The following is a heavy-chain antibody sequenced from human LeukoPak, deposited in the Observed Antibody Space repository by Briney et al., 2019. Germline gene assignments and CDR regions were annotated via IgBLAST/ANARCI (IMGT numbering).Heavy chain of an antibody. Sequence: ASVKVSCKASGYTFTSYGISWVRQAPGQGLEWMGWINPNSGGTNYAQKFQGRVTMTRDTSISTAYMELSRLRSDDTAVHYCASRGYSYGYVPYYYYYMDVWGKGTTVTVSS. D-gene: IGHD5-18*01. CDR2: INPNSGGT. CDR3: ASRGYSYGYVPYYYYYMDV. V-gene: IGHV1-2*02. J-gene: IGHJ6*03. CDR1: GYTFTSYG.